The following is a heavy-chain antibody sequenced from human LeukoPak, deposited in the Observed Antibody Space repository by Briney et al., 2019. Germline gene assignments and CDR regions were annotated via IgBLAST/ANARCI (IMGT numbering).Heavy chain of an antibody. CDR3: ARTPTLRNSPYYYYMDV. CDR2: IKQDGSEK. CDR1: GFTFSTAW. V-gene: IGHV3-7*03. J-gene: IGHJ6*03. Sequence: PGGSLRLSCAASGFTFSTAWMFWVRQAPGKGLEWVATIKQDGSEKHYLDSVKGRFTISRDNAKNSLYLQMNSLRAEDTALYYCARTPTLRNSPYYYYMDVWGKGTTVTVSS. D-gene: IGHD2-21*01.